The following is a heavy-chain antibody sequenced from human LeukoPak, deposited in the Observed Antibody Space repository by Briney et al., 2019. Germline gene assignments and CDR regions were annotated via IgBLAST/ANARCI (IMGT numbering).Heavy chain of an antibody. V-gene: IGHV4-39*01. J-gene: IGHJ4*02. CDR1: GVSISGSGHY. CDR3: AKSGGYGLIDC. CDR2: IYHSGST. D-gene: IGHD1-26*01. Sequence: SETLSLTCAVSGVSISGSGHYWGWIRQPPGKGLEWIGNIYHSGSTYYNASLQSRVTISIDTSRNQFSLRLNSVTAADTAMYYCAKSGGYGLIDCWGQGTLVTVSS.